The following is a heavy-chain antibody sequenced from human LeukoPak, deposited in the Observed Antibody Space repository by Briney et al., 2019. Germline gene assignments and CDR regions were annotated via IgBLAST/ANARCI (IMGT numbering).Heavy chain of an antibody. CDR2: IYHSGST. V-gene: IGHV4-4*02. D-gene: IGHD4-17*01. CDR3: ARQIYGDYPFYFDS. Sequence: SETLSLTCAVSGGSFSSSNWWSWVRQPPGKGLEWIGEIYHSGSTNYNPSLKSRVTISVDKSKNQFSLKLSSVTAADTAVYYCARQIYGDYPFYFDSWGQGTLVTVSS. CDR1: GGSFSSSNW. J-gene: IGHJ4*02.